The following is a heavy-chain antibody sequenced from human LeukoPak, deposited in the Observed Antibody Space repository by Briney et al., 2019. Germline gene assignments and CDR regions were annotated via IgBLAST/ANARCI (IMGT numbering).Heavy chain of an antibody. D-gene: IGHD6-13*01. V-gene: IGHV3-30*02. Sequence: GGSLRLSCAASGFTFRNLGMHWVRQAPGKGLEWVAFVENDGGTKYYADSVKGRFTISRDNSKNTLYLQMNSLRAEDTAVYYCASQEGKVAAAGFDPWGQGTLVTVSS. CDR2: VENDGGTK. CDR3: ASQEGKVAAAGFDP. J-gene: IGHJ5*02. CDR1: GFTFRNLG.